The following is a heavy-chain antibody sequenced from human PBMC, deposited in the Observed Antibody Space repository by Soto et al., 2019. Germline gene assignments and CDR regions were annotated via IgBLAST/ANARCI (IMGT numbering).Heavy chain of an antibody. Sequence: ASVKVSCKASGYPFTGPYIYWVRQAPGQGLEWMGWINPSSGGTEFAEKFQGRVTVTRDTSIRTVFLELNSLTSDDTGVYFCARDFRTYSHGVLVWGQGTAVTVSS. CDR2: INPSSGGT. V-gene: IGHV1-2*02. D-gene: IGHD2-8*01. CDR1: GYPFTGPY. CDR3: ARDFRTYSHGVLV. J-gene: IGHJ6*02.